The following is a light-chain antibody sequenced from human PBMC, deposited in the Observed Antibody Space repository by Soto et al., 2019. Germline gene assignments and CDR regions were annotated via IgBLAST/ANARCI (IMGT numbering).Light chain of an antibody. CDR1: QSVRSY. CDR2: DAS. J-gene: IGKJ5*01. Sequence: EIVLTQSPGTLSLSPGERATLSCRASQSVRSYLAWYQQKPGQAPRLRIYDASNRATGVPARFSGSGSGTDFTLTISSLEPEEFAVYYCQQRYNWPPITFGQGTRLEIK. CDR3: QQRYNWPPIT. V-gene: IGKV3-11*01.